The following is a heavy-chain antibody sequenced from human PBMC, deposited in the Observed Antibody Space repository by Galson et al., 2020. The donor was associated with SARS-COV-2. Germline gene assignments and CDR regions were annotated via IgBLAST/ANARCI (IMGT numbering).Heavy chain of an antibody. CDR2: ISGSGGST. CDR3: AKDIQWELLPDAFDI. V-gene: IGHV3-23*01. D-gene: IGHD1-26*01. CDR1: GFTFSSYV. Sequence: GGSLRLSCAASGFTFSSYVMSWVRQAPGKGLEWVSAISGSGGSTYYADSVKGRFTISRDNSKNTLYLQMNSLRAEDAAVYYCAKDIQWELLPDAFDIWGQGTMVTVSS. J-gene: IGHJ3*02.